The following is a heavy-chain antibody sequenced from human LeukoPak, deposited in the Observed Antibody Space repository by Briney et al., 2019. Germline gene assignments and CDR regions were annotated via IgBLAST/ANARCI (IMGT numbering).Heavy chain of an antibody. CDR1: GFTFSSYE. CDR3: ARVGGYCSGGSCYSGRYYYYYMDV. CDR2: ISSSGSTI. V-gene: IGHV3-48*03. Sequence: PGGSLRLSCAASGFTFSSYEMNWGRQAPGKGLEWVSYISSSGSTIYYAESVKGRFTISRDNAKNSLYLQMNSLRAEDTAVYYCARVGGYCSGGSCYSGRYYYYYMDVWGKGTTVTISS. D-gene: IGHD2-15*01. J-gene: IGHJ6*03.